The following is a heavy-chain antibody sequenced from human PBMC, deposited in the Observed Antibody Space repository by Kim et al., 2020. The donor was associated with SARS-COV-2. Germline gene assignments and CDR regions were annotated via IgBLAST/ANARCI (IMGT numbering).Heavy chain of an antibody. J-gene: IGHJ3*02. Sequence: SETLSLTCTVSGGSISYGDYYWTWIRQHPEKGLEWIGYIYYSGSTYYNPSLKSRVTISVDTSKNQFSLKLSSVTAADTAVYYCARRQWEIVVPPRDDFDIWGQGTMVTVSS. V-gene: IGHV4-31*03. CDR1: GGSISYGDYY. CDR3: ARRQWEIVVPPRDDFDI. D-gene: IGHD3-22*01. CDR2: IYYSGST.